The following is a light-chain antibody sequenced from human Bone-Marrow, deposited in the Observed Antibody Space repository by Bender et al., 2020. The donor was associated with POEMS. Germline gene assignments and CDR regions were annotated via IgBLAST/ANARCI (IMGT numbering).Light chain of an antibody. CDR2: EAT. V-gene: IGLV2-23*01. J-gene: IGLJ3*02. CDR3: CSYAGSRTWV. Sequence: QSVLTQPPSASGTPGQRVTISCSGSSSNIGSNYVYWYQHHPGKAPKLIIYEATKWPSGVSNRFSGSKSGNTASLTISGLQAEDEADYYCCSYAGSRTWVFGGGTKLAVL. CDR1: SSNIGSNY.